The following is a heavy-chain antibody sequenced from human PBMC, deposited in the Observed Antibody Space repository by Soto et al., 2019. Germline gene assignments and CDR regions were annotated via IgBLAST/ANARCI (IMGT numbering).Heavy chain of an antibody. CDR3: ARTEARWADAFDI. D-gene: IGHD6-6*01. CDR2: IIPIFGTA. Sequence: QVQLVQSGAEVKKPGSSVKVSCKASGGTFSSYAISWVRQAPGQGLEWMGGIIPIFGTANYAQKFQGRGTITADKSTSTAYMELSSRRSEDTAVYYCARTEARWADAFDIWGQGTMVTVSS. V-gene: IGHV1-69*06. CDR1: GGTFSSYA. J-gene: IGHJ3*02.